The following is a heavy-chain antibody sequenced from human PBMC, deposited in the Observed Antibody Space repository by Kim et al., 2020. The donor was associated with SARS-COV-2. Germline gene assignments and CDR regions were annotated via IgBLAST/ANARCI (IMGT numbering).Heavy chain of an antibody. J-gene: IGHJ6*02. Sequence: SQTLSLTCAISGDSVSSNSAAWNWIRQSPSRGLEWLGRTYYRSKWYNDYAVSVKSRITINPDTSKNQFSLQLNSVTPEDTAMYYCARDLKEAGHSYYYGMDVWGQGTTVTVSS. CDR1: GDSVSSNSAA. V-gene: IGHV6-1*01. D-gene: IGHD6-19*01. CDR2: TYYRSKWYN. CDR3: ARDLKEAGHSYYYGMDV.